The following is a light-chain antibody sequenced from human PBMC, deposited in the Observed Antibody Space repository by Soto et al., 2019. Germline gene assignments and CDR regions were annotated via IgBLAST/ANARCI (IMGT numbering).Light chain of an antibody. V-gene: IGLV1-40*01. Sequence: QSVLTQPPSVSGAPGQRVTISCTGSGSNIGAGYDVHWYQQLPGTAPKLLIYGNSNRPSGVPDRFSGSKSGTSASLAITGLLAADEADYYCHSYDSSLLGCRVLGGGAKLTVL. CDR1: GSNIGAGYD. CDR3: HSYDSSLLGCRV. CDR2: GNS. J-gene: IGLJ3*02.